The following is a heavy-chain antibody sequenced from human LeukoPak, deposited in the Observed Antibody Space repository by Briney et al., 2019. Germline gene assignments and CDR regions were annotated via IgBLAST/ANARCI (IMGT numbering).Heavy chain of an antibody. CDR3: AREGTVVVVAATRGMLDY. V-gene: IGHV1-46*03. CDR1: GYTFTSYY. Sequence: GASVKVSCKASGYTFTSYYMHWVRQAPGQGLEWMGIINPSGGSTSYAQKFQGRVTMTRDTSTSTVYMELSSLRSEDTAVYYCAREGTVVVVAATRGMLDYWGQGTLVTVSS. D-gene: IGHD2-15*01. J-gene: IGHJ4*02. CDR2: INPSGGST.